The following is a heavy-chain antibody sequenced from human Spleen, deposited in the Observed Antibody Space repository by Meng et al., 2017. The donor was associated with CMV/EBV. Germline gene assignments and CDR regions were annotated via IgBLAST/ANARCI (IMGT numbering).Heavy chain of an antibody. Sequence: SGYSFTSYWIGWVRQTPGKGLEWMGIIYPGDSDTRYSPSFQGQVTISADKSISTAYLQWSSLKASDTAMYYCARPHDYGVSYWYFDLWGRGTLVTVSS. CDR3: ARPHDYGVSYWYFDL. V-gene: IGHV5-51*01. D-gene: IGHD4-17*01. CDR2: IYPGDSDT. J-gene: IGHJ2*01. CDR1: GYSFTSYW.